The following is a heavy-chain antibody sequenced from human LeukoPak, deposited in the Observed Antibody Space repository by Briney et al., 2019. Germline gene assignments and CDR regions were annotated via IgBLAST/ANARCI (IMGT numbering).Heavy chain of an antibody. Sequence: ASVKVSCKASGYTFTGYYVHWVRQAPGQGREWMGWINPNSGDTHYAQNFQGRVTMTRDTSISTAYLELRGLTSGDTAVYYCARYGQPGVVDTFDVWGQGTLATVSS. D-gene: IGHD2-15*01. V-gene: IGHV1-2*02. CDR2: INPNSGDT. J-gene: IGHJ3*01. CDR3: ARYGQPGVVDTFDV. CDR1: GYTFTGYY.